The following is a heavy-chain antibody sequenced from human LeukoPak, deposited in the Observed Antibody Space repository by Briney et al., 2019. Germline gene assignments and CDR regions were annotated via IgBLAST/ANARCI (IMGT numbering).Heavy chain of an antibody. D-gene: IGHD2-8*01. J-gene: IGHJ3*02. V-gene: IGHV3-21*01. Sequence: GGSLRLSCAASGSTFSSYSMNWVRQAPGKGLEWVSSISSSSRYIYYADSVKGRFTISRDNAKNSLYLQMNSLRAEDTAVYYCARGPYANPPDAFDIWGQGTMVTVSS. CDR3: ARGPYANPPDAFDI. CDR1: GSTFSSYS. CDR2: ISSSSRYI.